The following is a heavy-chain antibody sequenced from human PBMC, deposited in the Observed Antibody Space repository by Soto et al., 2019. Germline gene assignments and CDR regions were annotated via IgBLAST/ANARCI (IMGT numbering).Heavy chain of an antibody. V-gene: IGHV3-30-3*01. Sequence: PGGSLRLSCAASGFTFSSYAMHWVRQAPGKGLEWVAVISYDGSNKYYADSVKGRFTISRDNSKNTLYLQMNSLRAEDTAVYYCARESITLIVVAPDAFDIWGEGTMVTVSS. CDR2: ISYDGSNK. J-gene: IGHJ3*02. CDR1: GFTFSSYA. CDR3: ARESITLIVVAPDAFDI. D-gene: IGHD3-22*01.